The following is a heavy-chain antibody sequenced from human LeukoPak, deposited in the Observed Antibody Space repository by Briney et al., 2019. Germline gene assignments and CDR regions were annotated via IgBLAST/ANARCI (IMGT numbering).Heavy chain of an antibody. CDR1: RFTFCTYP. Sequence: PRGCPRPSSAASRFTFCTYPMNTVRPAPGKGLEWASTIGGGGDTYCADSVKGRFTISRDNSKNTLYLQMNRLRAEDTAIYYCAKYLNVGSSRWFDPWGQGTLVTVSS. D-gene: IGHD2-15*01. J-gene: IGHJ5*02. V-gene: IGHV3-23*01. CDR2: IGGGGDT. CDR3: AKYLNVGSSRWFDP.